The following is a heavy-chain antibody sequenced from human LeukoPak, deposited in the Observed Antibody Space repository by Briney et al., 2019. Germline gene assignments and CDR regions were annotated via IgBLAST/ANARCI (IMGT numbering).Heavy chain of an antibody. D-gene: IGHD3-3*01. V-gene: IGHV1-69*04. Sequence: GASVKVSCKASGGTFSSYTISWVRQAPGQGLEWMGRIIPILGIANYAQKFQGRVTITADKSTSTAYMELSSLRSEDTAVYYCARDLAWSGYYEDAFDYWGQGTLVTVSS. CDR1: GGTFSSYT. J-gene: IGHJ4*02. CDR3: ARDLAWSGYYEDAFDY. CDR2: IIPILGIA.